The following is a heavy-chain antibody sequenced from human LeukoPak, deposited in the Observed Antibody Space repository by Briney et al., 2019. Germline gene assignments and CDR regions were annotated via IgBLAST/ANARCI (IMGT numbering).Heavy chain of an antibody. V-gene: IGHV4-59*08. D-gene: IGHD6-13*01. CDR2: IYYSGST. Sequence: SETLSLTCTVSGGSISSYYGSWIRQPPGKGLEWIGYIYYSGSTNYNPSLKSRVTISVDTSKIQSSLKLSSVTAADTAVYYCARNTAAGTIDYWGQGTLVTVSS. CDR3: ARNTAAGTIDY. CDR1: GGSISSYY. J-gene: IGHJ4*02.